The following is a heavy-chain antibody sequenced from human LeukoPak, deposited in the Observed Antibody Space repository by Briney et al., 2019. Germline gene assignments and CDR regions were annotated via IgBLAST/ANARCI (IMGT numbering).Heavy chain of an antibody. CDR1: GFTFSSYW. D-gene: IGHD1-26*01. CDR3: ARDRGGGSYDY. CDR2: RKEDGSQK. V-gene: IGHV3-7*01. Sequence: PGGSLGLSCAASGFTFSSYWMGWVRQAPGKGLEWVAKRKEDGSQKQYVDSVKGRFTISRDNAKNSLYLQMSSLRAEDTAVYYCARDRGGGSYDYWGQGTVVTVSS. J-gene: IGHJ4*02.